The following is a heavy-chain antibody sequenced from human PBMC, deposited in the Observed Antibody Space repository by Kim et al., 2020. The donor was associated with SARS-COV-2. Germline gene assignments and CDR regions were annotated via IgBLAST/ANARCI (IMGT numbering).Heavy chain of an antibody. V-gene: IGHV3-11*06. J-gene: IGHJ6*02. CDR3: ARVGGATGYYVMDV. Sequence: ADSVKGRLPIPRDNAKNSLYLQRNSLRAGDTAVYYCARVGGATGYYVMDVWGQGTTVTVSS. D-gene: IGHD1-26*01.